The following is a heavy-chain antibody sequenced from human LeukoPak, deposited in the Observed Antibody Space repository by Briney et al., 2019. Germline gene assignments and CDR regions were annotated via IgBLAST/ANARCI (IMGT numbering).Heavy chain of an antibody. V-gene: IGHV3-7*01. CDR3: ARDPIYGEWYYGMDV. D-gene: IGHD3-10*01. CDR2: IKQDGSEK. J-gene: IGHJ6*02. Sequence: GGSLRLSCAASGFTFNNYWMSWVRQAPGKGLEWVANIKQDGSEKYYVDSVKGRFTISRDNAKNSLYLQMNSLRAEDTAVYYCARDPIYGEWYYGMDVWGQGTTVTVSS. CDR1: GFTFNNYW.